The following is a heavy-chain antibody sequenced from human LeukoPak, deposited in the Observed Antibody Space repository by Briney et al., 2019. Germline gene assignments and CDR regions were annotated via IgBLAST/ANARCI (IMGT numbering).Heavy chain of an antibody. D-gene: IGHD3-3*01. J-gene: IGHJ3*01. CDR3: AKDRWEITIGDAFGF. CDR2: IGISAGST. V-gene: IGHV3-23*01. Sequence: PGGSLTLSCEATGSTFVKYVLRWLRPAPGKGLDWVSTIGISAGSTYYADAVKGRFTISRDNSKKTVILQMNRLRVEDTAVYYGAKDRWEITIGDAFGFWGQGTKVAVSS. CDR1: GSTFVKYV.